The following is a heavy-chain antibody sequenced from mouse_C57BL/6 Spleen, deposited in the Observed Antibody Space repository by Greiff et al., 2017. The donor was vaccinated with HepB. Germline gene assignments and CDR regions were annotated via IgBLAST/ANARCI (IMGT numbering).Heavy chain of an antibody. CDR1: GYTFTDYN. Sequence: EVKLMESGPELVKPGASVKISCKASGYTFTDYNMDWVKQSHGKSLEWIGDINPNNGGTIYNQKFKGKATLTVDKSSSTAYMELRSLTSEDTAVYYCARRKGYDNYAMDYWGQGTSVTVSS. D-gene: IGHD2-14*01. J-gene: IGHJ4*01. CDR2: INPNNGGT. V-gene: IGHV1-18*01. CDR3: ARRKGYDNYAMDY.